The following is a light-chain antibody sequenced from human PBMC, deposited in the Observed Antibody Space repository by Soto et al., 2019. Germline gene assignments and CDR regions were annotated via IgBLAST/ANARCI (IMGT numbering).Light chain of an antibody. CDR2: GAS. V-gene: IGKV3-20*01. CDR3: QQYGSAIT. J-gene: IGKJ5*01. Sequence: EIVLTQSPATLSLSPWERATLSCRASQSVSSYLAWYQQKPGQAPRLLIYGASTRATGIPDRLSGSGSGTDFTLTISRLEPEDFAVYYCQQYGSAITFGQGTRLEIK. CDR1: QSVSSY.